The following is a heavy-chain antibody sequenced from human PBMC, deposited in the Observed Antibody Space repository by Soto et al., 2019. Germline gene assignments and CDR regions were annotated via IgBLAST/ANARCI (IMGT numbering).Heavy chain of an antibody. CDR3: ARVGYEGYFDL. CDR2: IWYDGSNK. Sequence: QVQLVESGGGVVQPGRSLRLSCAASGFTFSSYGMHWVRQAPGKGLEWVAVIWYDGSNKYYADSVKGRFTISRDNSKNTLDLQMNSLRAEDTAVYYCARVGYEGYFDLWGRGTLVTVSS. J-gene: IGHJ2*01. D-gene: IGHD3-3*01. CDR1: GFTFSSYG. V-gene: IGHV3-33*01.